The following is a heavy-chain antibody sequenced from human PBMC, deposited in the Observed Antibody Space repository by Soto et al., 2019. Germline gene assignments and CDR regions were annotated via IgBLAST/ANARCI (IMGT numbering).Heavy chain of an antibody. CDR1: GYSFTTYW. J-gene: IGHJ5*02. D-gene: IGHD1-7*01. Sequence: PGESLKISCEASGYSFTTYWISWVRQMPGKGLEWMGAIDPRDSYTKYSPSFQGHVTISVDKSISTAYLQWNSLKASDTAIYYCAREKSDLELFNWLDPWGQGILVTVS. CDR3: AREKSDLELFNWLDP. V-gene: IGHV5-10-1*01. CDR2: IDPRDSYT.